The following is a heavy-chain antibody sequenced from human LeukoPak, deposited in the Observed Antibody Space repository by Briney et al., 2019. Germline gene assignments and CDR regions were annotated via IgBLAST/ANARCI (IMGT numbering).Heavy chain of an antibody. V-gene: IGHV3-21*04. CDR3: ARDLDWGAFDA. D-gene: IGHD3-9*01. Sequence: PGGSLRLSCVASGFSFSDYSMNWVRQAPGKGLEWVSSINSRSNDIYYADSVKGRFTISRDNSKHTVSLQMNSLRAEDTALYYCARDLDWGAFDAWGQETLVTVSS. CDR1: GFSFSDYS. J-gene: IGHJ5*02. CDR2: INSRSNDI.